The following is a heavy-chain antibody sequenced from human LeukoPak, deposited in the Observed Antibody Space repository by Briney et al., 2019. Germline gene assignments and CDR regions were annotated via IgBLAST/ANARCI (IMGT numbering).Heavy chain of an antibody. Sequence: SVKVSCKASGGTFSSYAISWVRQAPGQGPEWMGGIIPIFGTANYAQKFQGRVTITADESTSTAYMELISLRSEDTAVYYCARCMADCSSTSCYDYYYYYMDVWGKGTTVTVSS. CDR2: IIPIFGTA. J-gene: IGHJ6*03. D-gene: IGHD2-2*01. CDR3: ARCMADCSSTSCYDYYYYYMDV. CDR1: GGTFSSYA. V-gene: IGHV1-69*01.